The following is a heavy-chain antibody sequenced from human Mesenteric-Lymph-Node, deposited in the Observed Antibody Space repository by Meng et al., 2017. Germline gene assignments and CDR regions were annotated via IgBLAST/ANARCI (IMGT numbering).Heavy chain of an antibody. CDR3: ARVGPVRGSALDY. CDR1: GFTFSSYW. J-gene: IGHJ4*02. V-gene: IGHV3-7*03. D-gene: IGHD3-10*01. CDR2: IKQDGSEK. Sequence: GESLKISCAASGFTFSSYWMSWVRQAPGKGPEWVANIKQDGSEKYYVDSVKGRFTISRDNAKNSLYLQMNSLRAEDTALYYCARVGPVRGSALDYWGQGTLVTVSS.